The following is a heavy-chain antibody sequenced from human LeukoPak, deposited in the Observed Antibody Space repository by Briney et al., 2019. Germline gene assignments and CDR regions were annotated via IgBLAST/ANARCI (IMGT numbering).Heavy chain of an antibody. CDR3: ARAAILERLNYYYGMDV. Sequence: SQTLSLTCAISGDSVSSNSAAWTWIRQSPSRGLEWLGRTYYRSKWYNDYAVSVKSRITINPDTSKNQFSLQLNSVTPEDTAVYYCARAAILERLNYYYGMDVWGQGTTVTVSS. V-gene: IGHV6-1*01. CDR2: TYYRSKWYN. CDR1: GDSVSSNSAA. D-gene: IGHD1-1*01. J-gene: IGHJ6*02.